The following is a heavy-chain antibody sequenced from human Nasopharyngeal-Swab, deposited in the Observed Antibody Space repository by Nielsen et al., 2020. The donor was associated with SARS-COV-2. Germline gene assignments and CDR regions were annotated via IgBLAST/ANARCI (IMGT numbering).Heavy chain of an antibody. CDR2: IYYSGST. CDR3: ARTLLYGSSWYPSSYYFDY. D-gene: IGHD6-13*01. J-gene: IGHJ4*02. Sequence: WISQPPGKGLEWIGYIYYSGSTYYNPSLKSRVTISVDTSKNQFSLKLSSVTAADTAVYYCARTLLYGSSWYPSSYYFDYWGQGTLVTVSS. V-gene: IGHV4-31*02.